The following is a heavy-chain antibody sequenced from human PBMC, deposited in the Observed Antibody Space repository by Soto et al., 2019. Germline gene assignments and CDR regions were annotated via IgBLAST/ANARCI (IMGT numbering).Heavy chain of an antibody. D-gene: IGHD6-19*01. CDR1: GFNVSDTY. V-gene: IGHV3-66*01. CDR3: ATLSSGWFKGWAFDV. CDR2: IYSGGTT. J-gene: IGHJ3*01. Sequence: EVQLVESGGGLVQPGGSLRLSCAVSGFNVSDTYLNWVRQAPGEGLEWVSIIYSGGTTYYADSVEGRFIISRDNSKNLLYLQMNSLRADDTAVYYCATLSSGWFKGWAFDVWGQGTVVTVSS.